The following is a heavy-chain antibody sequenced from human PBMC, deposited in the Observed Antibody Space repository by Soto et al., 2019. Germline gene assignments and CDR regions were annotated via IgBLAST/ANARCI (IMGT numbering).Heavy chain of an antibody. J-gene: IGHJ4*02. CDR2: IWYDGSNK. CDR1: GFTFSSYG. CDR3: ASESPIY. Sequence: QVQLVESGGGVVQPGRSLRLSCAASGFTFSSYGMHWVRQAPGKGVEWVAVIWYDGSNKYYADSVKGRFTISRDNSKNALYLQMNSLRAEGAAVYYWASESPIYWGQGTLVTVSS. V-gene: IGHV3-33*01.